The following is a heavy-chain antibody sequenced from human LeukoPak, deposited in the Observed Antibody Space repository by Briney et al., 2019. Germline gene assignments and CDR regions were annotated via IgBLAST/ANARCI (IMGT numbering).Heavy chain of an antibody. V-gene: IGHV3-21*01. CDR3: ARDPTPRYCSGGSCYTHYGMDV. CDR2: ISSSSSYI. CDR1: GFTFSSYT. J-gene: IGHJ6*02. Sequence: GGSLRLSCAASGFTFSSYTMNWVRQAPGKGLEWVSSISSSSSYIYYADSVNGRLTISRDNAKNSLYLQMNSLRAEDTAVYYCARDPTPRYCSGGSCYTHYGMDVWGQGTTVTVSS. D-gene: IGHD2-15*01.